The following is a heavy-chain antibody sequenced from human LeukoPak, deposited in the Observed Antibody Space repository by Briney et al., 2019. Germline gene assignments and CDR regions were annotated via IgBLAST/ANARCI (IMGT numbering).Heavy chain of an antibody. CDR2: ISSCSSYI. CDR1: GFTFDDYA. D-gene: IGHD1-26*01. CDR3: ARDPYSGNYGAYYYYYMDV. V-gene: IGHV3-21*01. Sequence: GGSLRLSCAASGFTFDDYAMHWVRQAPGKGLEWVSSISSCSSYIYYADSVKGRFTISRDNAKNSLYLQMNSLRAEDTAVYFCARDPYSGNYGAYYYYYMDVWGKGTTVTISS. J-gene: IGHJ6*03.